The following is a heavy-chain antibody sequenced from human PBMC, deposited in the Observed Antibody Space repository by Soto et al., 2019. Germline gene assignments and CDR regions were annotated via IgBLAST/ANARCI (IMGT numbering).Heavy chain of an antibody. Sequence: EVQLLESGGGLVQPGGSLRLSCAASGFTFSSYPMSWVRQVPGKGLEWVSAISESGDITTYTDSVKGRFTISRDNSNSMFYLQMNSLSADETALYLCAKYPRGAYGPFDCWCQGTLVTVSS. D-gene: IGHD3-10*01. CDR1: GFTFSSYP. V-gene: IGHV3-23*01. J-gene: IGHJ4*02. CDR2: ISESGDIT. CDR3: AKYPRGAYGPFDC.